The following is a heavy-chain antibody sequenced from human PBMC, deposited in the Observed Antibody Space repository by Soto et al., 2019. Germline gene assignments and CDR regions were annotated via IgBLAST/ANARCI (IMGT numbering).Heavy chain of an antibody. CDR3: ATVRGLTDAFDI. D-gene: IGHD3-10*01. CDR1: GYTLTELS. V-gene: IGHV1-24*01. CDR2: FDPEDGET. Sequence: ASVKVSCKVSGYTLTELSMHWVRQAPGKGLEWMGGFDPEDGETIYAQKFQGRVTMTEDTSTDTAYMELSSLRSEDTAVYYCATVRGLTDAFDIWGQGTMVTVSS. J-gene: IGHJ3*02.